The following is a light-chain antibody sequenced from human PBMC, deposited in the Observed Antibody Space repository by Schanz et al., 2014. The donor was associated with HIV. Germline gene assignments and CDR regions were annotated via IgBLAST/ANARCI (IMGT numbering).Light chain of an antibody. CDR3: SSYTGSSTLYV. CDR1: SSDVGSYNR. J-gene: IGLJ1*01. Sequence: QFALTQPPSVSGSPGQSVTISCTGTSSDVGSYNRVPWYQQPPGTAPKLMIYEVSNRPSGVPDRFSGSKSGNTASLTISGLQAEDEADYYCSSYTGSSTLYVFGTGTKLTVL. V-gene: IGLV2-18*02. CDR2: EVS.